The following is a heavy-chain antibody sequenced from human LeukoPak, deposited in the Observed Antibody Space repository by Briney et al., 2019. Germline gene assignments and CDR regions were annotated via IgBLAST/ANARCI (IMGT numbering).Heavy chain of an antibody. CDR2: ISSSGSTI. D-gene: IGHD3-22*01. CDR3: AREEAYYYDSSGYDY. CDR1: GFTFSDYY. J-gene: IGHJ4*02. V-gene: IGHV3-11*01. Sequence: PGGSLRLSCAASGFTFSDYYMSWIRQAPGKGLEWVSYISSSGSTIYYADSVKGRFTISRDNAKNSLYLQMNSLRAEDTAVYYCAREEAYYYDSSGYDYWGQGTLVTVSS.